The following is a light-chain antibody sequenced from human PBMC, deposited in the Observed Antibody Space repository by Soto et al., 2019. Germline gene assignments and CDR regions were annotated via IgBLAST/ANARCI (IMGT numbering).Light chain of an antibody. CDR1: SSYFVTYNL. J-gene: IGLJ1*01. Sequence: LTQPASVSGSPGQSSTISCTGTSSYFVTYNLVSWYQHHPGKAPKRLIYEATKRPPGVSDRFSGSKSGYTASLTISGLQAEDGADYYCCSYAGSSTFVFETGTKVTVL. CDR3: CSYAGSSTFV. V-gene: IGLV2-23*01. CDR2: EAT.